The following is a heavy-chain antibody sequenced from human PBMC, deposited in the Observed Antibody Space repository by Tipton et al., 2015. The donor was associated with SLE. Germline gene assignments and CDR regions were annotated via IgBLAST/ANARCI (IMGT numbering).Heavy chain of an antibody. CDR3: ARYGITGTTRAFDI. V-gene: IGHV4-38-2*02. CDR2: IYHSGST. Sequence: TLSLTCTVSGGSISSYYWGWIRQPPGKGLEWIGSIYHSGSTYYNPSLKSRVTISVDTSKNQFSLKLSSVTAADTAVYYCARYGITGTTRAFDIWGQGTMVTVSS. CDR1: GGSISSYY. D-gene: IGHD1-7*01. J-gene: IGHJ3*02.